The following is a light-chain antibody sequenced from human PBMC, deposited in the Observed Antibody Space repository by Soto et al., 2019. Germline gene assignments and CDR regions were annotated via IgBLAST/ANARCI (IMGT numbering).Light chain of an antibody. CDR3: SAYAGSNNCV. CDR2: EVS. J-gene: IGLJ1*01. Sequence: QSALSQPPSASGSPGQSVTISCTGTSSDVGDNYVSWYQQHLGKAPKLIIYEVSQRPSGVPDRFSGSKSGNTASLTVSGLQTEDEADYYCSAYAGSNNCVLGSGTKVTVL. V-gene: IGLV2-8*01. CDR1: SSDVGDNY.